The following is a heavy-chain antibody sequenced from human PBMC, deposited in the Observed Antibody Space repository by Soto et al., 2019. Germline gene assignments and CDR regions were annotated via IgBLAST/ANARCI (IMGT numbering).Heavy chain of an antibody. D-gene: IGHD6-19*01. V-gene: IGHV3-30-3*01. Sequence: GGSLRLSCAASGFTFSSYAMHWVRQAPGKGLEWVAVISYDGSNKYYADSVKGRFTISRDNSKNTLYLQMNSLRAEDTAVYYCARDGRGSGWSGAFDIWGQGTMVTVSS. J-gene: IGHJ3*02. CDR1: GFTFSSYA. CDR2: ISYDGSNK. CDR3: ARDGRGSGWSGAFDI.